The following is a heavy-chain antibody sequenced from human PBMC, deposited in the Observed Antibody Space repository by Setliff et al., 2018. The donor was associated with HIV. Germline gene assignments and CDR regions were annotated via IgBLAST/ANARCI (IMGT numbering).Heavy chain of an antibody. J-gene: IGHJ4*02. Sequence: PSETLSLTCTVSGGSISSSSYYWGWIRQPPGKGLEWIGSIYYSGSTYYNPSLKSRVTISVDTSKNQFSLKLSSVTAADTAVYYCARSVPRYCSGGCCYPPLFDYWGQGTLVTVSS. CDR1: GGSISSSSYY. CDR2: IYYSGST. D-gene: IGHD2-15*01. CDR3: ARSVPRYCSGGCCYPPLFDY. V-gene: IGHV4-39*01.